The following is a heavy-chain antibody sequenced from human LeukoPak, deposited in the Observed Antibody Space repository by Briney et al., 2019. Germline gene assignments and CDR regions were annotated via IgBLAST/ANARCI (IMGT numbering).Heavy chain of an antibody. Sequence: ASVQVPCKASGYIFTNFGISWVRQAPGQGLEWMGWISGYNGNTNHAQKFQGRVTMTTDTSTSTAYMELRSLRSDDTAVYYCARDSSSWFYYFYGMDVWGQGTTVTVSS. V-gene: IGHV1-18*01. CDR2: ISGYNGNT. CDR1: GYIFTNFG. D-gene: IGHD6-13*01. CDR3: ARDSSSWFYYFYGMDV. J-gene: IGHJ6*02.